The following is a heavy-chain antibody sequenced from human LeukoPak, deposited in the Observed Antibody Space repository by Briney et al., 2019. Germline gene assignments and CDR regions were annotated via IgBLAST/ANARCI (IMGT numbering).Heavy chain of an antibody. V-gene: IGHV3-21*01. CDR1: GFTFSSYS. D-gene: IGHD4-17*01. J-gene: IGHJ4*02. CDR3: ARENDYGDLGPDY. Sequence: PGGSLRLSCAASGFTFSSYSMNWVRQAPGKGLEWVSSISSSSSYIYYADSVKGRFTISRDNAKNSLYLQMNSLRAEDTAVYYCARENDYGDLGPDYWGQGTLVTVSS. CDR2: ISSSSSYI.